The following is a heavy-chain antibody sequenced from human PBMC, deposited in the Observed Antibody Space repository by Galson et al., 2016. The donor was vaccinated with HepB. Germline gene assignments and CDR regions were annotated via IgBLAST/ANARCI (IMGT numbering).Heavy chain of an antibody. CDR1: RFHFSMYA. D-gene: IGHD3-10*01. CDR2: IWREGIRT. CDR3: ARDVTVTMGRGVLDY. V-gene: IGHV3-33*01. J-gene: IGHJ4*02. Sequence: SLRLSCAASRFHFSMYAMHWVRQAPGKGLEWVAMIWREGIRTFYADSVKGRFTISRDNAKNSLYLQMNSLRAEDTAVYYCARDVTVTMGRGVLDYWGQGTLVTVSS.